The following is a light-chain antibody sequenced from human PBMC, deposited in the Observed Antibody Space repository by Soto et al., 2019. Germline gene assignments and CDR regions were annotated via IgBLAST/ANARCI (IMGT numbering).Light chain of an antibody. V-gene: IGLV2-11*01. J-gene: IGLJ1*01. CDR3: CSYAGSYTFARNV. Sequence: QSALTQPRSVSGSPGQSVTISCTGTSSDVAIYNYISWYQQHSGEAPKLMIHDVSERPSGVPDRFSGSKSGNTASLTISGLQAEDEADYYCCSYAGSYTFARNVFGTGTKLTVL. CDR2: DVS. CDR1: SSDVAIYNY.